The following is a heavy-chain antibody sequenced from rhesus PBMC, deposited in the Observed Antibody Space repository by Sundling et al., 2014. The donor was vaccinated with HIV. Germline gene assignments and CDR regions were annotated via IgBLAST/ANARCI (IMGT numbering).Heavy chain of an antibody. CDR1: GASISGAYA. J-gene: IGHJ6*01. CDR3: VRTPGEHNSINYGLDS. Sequence: QVQLQESGPGLVKPSETLSLTCGVSGASISGAYAWTWIRQSPGKGLEWIGHLFGSIGSTYYNPSLKSRVTISTDTSQNQFSLRLTSVTAADTAVYFCVRTPGEHNSINYGLDSWGQGVVVTVSS. CDR2: LFGSIGST. V-gene: IGHV4-127*01. D-gene: IGHD1-38*01.